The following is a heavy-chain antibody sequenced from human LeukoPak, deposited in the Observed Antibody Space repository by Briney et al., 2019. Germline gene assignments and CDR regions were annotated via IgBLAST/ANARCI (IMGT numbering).Heavy chain of an antibody. V-gene: IGHV3-74*01. CDR3: ARQGRGDNSGYYY. D-gene: IGHD3-22*01. CDR2: INSDGSSI. CDR1: GFTFSSYW. J-gene: IGHJ4*02. Sequence: GGSLRLSCAASGFTFSSYWMHWVRQAPGKGLVWVSRINSDGSSISYADSVKGRFPISVDNARITLYLQMNSLRAEDTAVYYCARQGRGDNSGYYYWGQVTLVTVSS.